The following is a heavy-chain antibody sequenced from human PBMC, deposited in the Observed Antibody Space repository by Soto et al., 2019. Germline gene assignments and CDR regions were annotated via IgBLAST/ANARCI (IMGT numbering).Heavy chain of an antibody. CDR1: RFTFSNYG. Sequence: QVQLVESGGGVVQPGRSLRLSCAASRFTFSNYGMHWVRQTPGKGLEWVAVISYDGSNKYHADSVKGRFTISRDNSKNTLYLQMNSLRAEDTAVYYCVKGGYHYFDYWGQGTLVTVSS. CDR2: ISYDGSNK. CDR3: VKGGYHYFDY. J-gene: IGHJ4*02. V-gene: IGHV3-30*18. D-gene: IGHD5-12*01.